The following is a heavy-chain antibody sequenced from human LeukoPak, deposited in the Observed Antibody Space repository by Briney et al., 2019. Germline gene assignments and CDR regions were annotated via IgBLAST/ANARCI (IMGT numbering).Heavy chain of an antibody. CDR1: GFTFDDYA. J-gene: IGHJ2*01. Sequence: SGGSLRLSCAASGFTFDDYAMHWVRQAPGKGLEWVSGISWNSGSIGYADSVKGRFTISRDNAKNSLCLQMNSLRAEDTALYYCAKGTGDHWYFDLWGRGTLVTVSS. CDR2: ISWNSGSI. V-gene: IGHV3-9*01. CDR3: AKGTGDHWYFDL. D-gene: IGHD7-27*01.